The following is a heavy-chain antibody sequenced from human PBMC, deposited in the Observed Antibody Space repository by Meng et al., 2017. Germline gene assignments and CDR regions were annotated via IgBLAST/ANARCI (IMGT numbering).Heavy chain of an antibody. D-gene: IGHD6-19*01. CDR3: ASLRIAVAGINWFDP. CDR2: IYYSGST. Sequence: LQLQRSGPGWVKLSETRSPTCTVAGGSISSSSYYWGWIRQPPGKGLEWIGSIYYSGSTYYNPSLKSRVTISVDTSKNQFSLKLSSVTAADTAVYYCASLRIAVAGINWFDPWGQGTLVTVSS. CDR1: GGSISSSSYY. J-gene: IGHJ5*02. V-gene: IGHV4-39*07.